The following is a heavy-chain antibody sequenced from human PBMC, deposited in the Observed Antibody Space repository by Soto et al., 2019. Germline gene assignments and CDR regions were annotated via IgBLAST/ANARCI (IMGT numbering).Heavy chain of an antibody. CDR2: ISAYNGNA. CDR3: ARHGNYDYSNADYYYMDV. CDR1: GYTFTSYG. V-gene: IGHV1-18*01. J-gene: IGHJ6*03. Sequence: ASVKVSCKASGYTFTSYGISWVRQAPGQGLEWMGWISAYNGNANYAQKLQGRVTMTTDTSTSTAYMELRSLRSDDTAVYYCARHGNYDYSNADYYYMDVWGKGTTVTVSS. D-gene: IGHD4-4*01.